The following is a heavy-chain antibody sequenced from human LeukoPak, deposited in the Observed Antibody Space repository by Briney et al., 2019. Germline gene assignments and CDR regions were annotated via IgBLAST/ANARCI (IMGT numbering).Heavy chain of an antibody. CDR2: ISAYNGNT. V-gene: IGHV1-18*01. CDR3: ARDGYCSSTSCRWYYYGMDV. J-gene: IGHJ6*02. CDR1: GYTFTSYG. Sequence: ASVKVSCKASGYTFTSYGISWVRQAPGQGLEWMGWISAYNGNTNYAQKFQGRVTMTRDTSISTAYMELSRLRSDDTAVYYCARDGYCSSTSCRWYYYGMDVWGQGTAVTVSS. D-gene: IGHD2-2*03.